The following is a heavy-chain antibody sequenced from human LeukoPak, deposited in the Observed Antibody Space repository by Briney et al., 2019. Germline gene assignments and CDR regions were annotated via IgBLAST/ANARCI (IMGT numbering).Heavy chain of an antibody. Sequence: GGSLRLSCAASGFTFSSYEMNWVRQAPGKGLEWVSYISSSGSTIYYADSVKGRFTISRDNAKNSLYLQMNSLRAEDTAVYYCVVIMHGGAHYWGQGTLVTVSS. D-gene: IGHD3-3*01. CDR2: ISSSGSTI. CDR3: VVIMHGGAHY. V-gene: IGHV3-48*03. J-gene: IGHJ4*02. CDR1: GFTFSSYE.